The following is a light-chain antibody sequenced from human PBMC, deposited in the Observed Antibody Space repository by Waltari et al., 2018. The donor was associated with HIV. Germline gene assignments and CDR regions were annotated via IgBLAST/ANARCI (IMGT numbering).Light chain of an antibody. V-gene: IGLV2-14*01. CDR3: SSYTDTRTLV. CDR1: SSDVIACHH. Sequence: ALLHPPPVAASPAGSIAISCTSRSSDVIACHHVYWYQQHPGKAPRLIIYESRDRPSGVSNRFSGSKSGTSASLTISGLRAEDEATYYCSSYTDTRTLVFGGGTDLTV. CDR2: ESR. J-gene: IGLJ2*01.